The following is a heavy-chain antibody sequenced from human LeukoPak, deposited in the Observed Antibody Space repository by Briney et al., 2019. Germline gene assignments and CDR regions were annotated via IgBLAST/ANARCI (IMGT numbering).Heavy chain of an antibody. V-gene: IGHV1-46*01. Sequence: ASVKVSCKASGYTFTSYYMHWVRQAPGQGLERMGMINPSGGSTTYAQRFHGRLTMTRDTSTSTVYMELSSLRSEDTAVYYCARGPILLRFLDVWGQGTTVTVSS. D-gene: IGHD3-3*01. J-gene: IGHJ6*02. CDR3: ARGPILLRFLDV. CDR2: INPSGGST. CDR1: GYTFTSYY.